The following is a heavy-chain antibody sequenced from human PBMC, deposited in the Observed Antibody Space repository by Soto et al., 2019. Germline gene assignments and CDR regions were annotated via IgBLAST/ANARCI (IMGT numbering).Heavy chain of an antibody. CDR1: GFTFSSYG. CDR2: IWYDGSNK. CDR3: ARLAQPVMTMDV. Sequence: QVQLVESGGGVVQPGRFLRLSCAASGFTFSSYGMHWVRQAPGKGLEWVAVIWYDGSNKYYADSVKGRFTISRDNSKNTLYLQMNSLRAEDTAVYYCARLAQPVMTMDVWGQGTTVTVSS. D-gene: IGHD2-8*01. J-gene: IGHJ6*02. V-gene: IGHV3-33*01.